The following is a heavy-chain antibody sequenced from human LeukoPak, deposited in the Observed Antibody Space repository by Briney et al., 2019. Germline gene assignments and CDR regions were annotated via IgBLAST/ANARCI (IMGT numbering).Heavy chain of an antibody. CDR2: ISWDGGST. CDR1: GFTFDDYA. V-gene: IGHV3-43D*03. CDR3: ARGAYCSSTSCLFDY. Sequence: GGSLRLSCAASGFTFDDYAMHWVRQAPGKGLEWVSLISWDGGSTYYADSVKGRFTISRDNSKNSLYLQMNSLRAEDTALYYCARGAYCSSTSCLFDYWGQGTLVTVSS. D-gene: IGHD2-2*01. J-gene: IGHJ4*02.